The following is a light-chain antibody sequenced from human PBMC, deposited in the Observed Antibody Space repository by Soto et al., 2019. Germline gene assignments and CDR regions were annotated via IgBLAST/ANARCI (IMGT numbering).Light chain of an antibody. J-gene: IGKJ1*01. CDR3: QQYNNWPRT. CDR2: GAS. CDR1: QSVSSSY. Sequence: EIVLTQSPGALSLSPGERATLSCRASQSVSSSYLAWYQQKPGQAPRLFIYGASSRATGIPDRFSGSDSGTEFTLTISSLQSEDVAVYYCQQYNNWPRTFGQGTKVDI. V-gene: IGKV3-20*01.